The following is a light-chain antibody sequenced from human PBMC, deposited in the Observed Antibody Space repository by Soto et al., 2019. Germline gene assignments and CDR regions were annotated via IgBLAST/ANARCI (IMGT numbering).Light chain of an antibody. CDR1: QRIGNY. V-gene: IGKV1-39*01. CDR2: AAS. J-gene: IGKJ1*01. Sequence: DIQMTQSPSSLSASVGDRVTITCRASQRIGNYLNWYQLKPGRAPKLLIYAASSLQSGVPSRFSGSGSGTHFTLTISSLQREDFATYYCQQSSSSRTFGQGTTVEIK. CDR3: QQSSSSRT.